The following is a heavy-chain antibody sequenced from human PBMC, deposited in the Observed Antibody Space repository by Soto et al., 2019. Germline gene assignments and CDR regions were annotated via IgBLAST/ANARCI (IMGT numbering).Heavy chain of an antibody. D-gene: IGHD3-3*01. Sequence: PGGSLRLSCAASGFTFINFAMTWVRQAPGEGLEWVSSISGTDDYTYYADSVKGRFTISRDNSKNTLYLQMNSLTVADTAVYYCAKKVTIYAVDPADYWGQGTQVTVSS. CDR1: GFTFINFA. J-gene: IGHJ4*02. CDR3: AKKVTIYAVDPADY. V-gene: IGHV3-23*01. CDR2: ISGTDDYT.